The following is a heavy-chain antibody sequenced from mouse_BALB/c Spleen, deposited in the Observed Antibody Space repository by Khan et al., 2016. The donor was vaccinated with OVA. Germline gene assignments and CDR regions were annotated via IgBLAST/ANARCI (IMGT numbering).Heavy chain of an antibody. CDR1: GDSITSGY. CDR2: MIYSGNT. Sequence: EVQLLESGPSLVKPSQTLSLTCSVTGDSITSGYWSWIRKFPGTKLEYMGYMIYSGNTSYNPSLISRISITLHTSKNQYYLQLNSVTTEDTAPYYWARSTCRYDFAYVGQGTLVTVSA. D-gene: IGHD2-14*01. J-gene: IGHJ3*01. V-gene: IGHV3-8*02. CDR3: ARSTCRYDFAY.